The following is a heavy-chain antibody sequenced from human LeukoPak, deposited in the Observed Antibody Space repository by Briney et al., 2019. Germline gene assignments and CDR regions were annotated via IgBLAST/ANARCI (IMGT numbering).Heavy chain of an antibody. Sequence: PSETLSLTCTVSGCSISSGSYYWIWIRQPAGKGLEWIGRNYTSGSTNYNPSLKSRVTISLDTSKNQFSLKLSSVTAADTAVYYCARAPISMTTVNWGYCFDYWGQGTLVTVSS. CDR1: GCSISSGSYY. CDR2: NYTSGST. D-gene: IGHD4-17*01. CDR3: ARAPISMTTVNWGYCFDY. J-gene: IGHJ4*02. V-gene: IGHV4-61*02.